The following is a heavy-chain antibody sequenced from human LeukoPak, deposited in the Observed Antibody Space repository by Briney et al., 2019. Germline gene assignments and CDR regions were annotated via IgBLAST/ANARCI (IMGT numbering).Heavy chain of an antibody. CDR2: IYTSGST. J-gene: IGHJ3*02. V-gene: IGHV4-4*09. Sequence: PSETLSLTCTVSGGSISSYYWSWIRQPPGKGLEWIGYIYTSGSTNYNPSLKSRVTISVDTSKNQFSLKLSSVTAADTAVYYCARQYSSSSKIEAFDIWGQGRMVTVYS. CDR1: GGSISSYY. D-gene: IGHD6-6*01. CDR3: ARQYSSSSKIEAFDI.